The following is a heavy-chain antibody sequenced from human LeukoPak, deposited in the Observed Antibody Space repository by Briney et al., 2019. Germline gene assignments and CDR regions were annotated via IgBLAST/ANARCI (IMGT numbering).Heavy chain of an antibody. CDR1: GFTFSNYW. CDR2: IKRDGSAK. D-gene: IGHD1-26*01. Sequence: GGSLRLSCAASGFTFSNYWMSWVRQAPGRGLEWVANIKRDGSAKYYVDSVKGRFTISRDNAKNSLFLQMNSLRAEDSAVYYCARDEGGSYSFDYWGQGTLVTVSS. J-gene: IGHJ4*02. CDR3: ARDEGGSYSFDY. V-gene: IGHV3-7*01.